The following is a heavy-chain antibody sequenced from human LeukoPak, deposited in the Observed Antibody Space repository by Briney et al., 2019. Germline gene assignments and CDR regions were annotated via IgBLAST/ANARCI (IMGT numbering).Heavy chain of an antibody. J-gene: IGHJ4*02. V-gene: IGHV4-34*01. CDR1: GGSFSGYY. Sequence: SETLSLTCAVYGGSFSGYYWSWIRQPPGKGLEWIGEINHSGSTNYNPSLKSRVTISVDTSKNQFSLKLSSVTAADTAVYYCARSTVVITLFDYWGQGTLVTVSS. CDR2: INHSGST. CDR3: ARSTVVITLFDY. D-gene: IGHD3-22*01.